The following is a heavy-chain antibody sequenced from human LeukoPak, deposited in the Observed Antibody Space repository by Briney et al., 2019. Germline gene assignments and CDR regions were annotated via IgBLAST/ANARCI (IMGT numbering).Heavy chain of an antibody. CDR2: INWNGGST. Sequence: GGSLRLSCAASGFTFDDYGMSWVRQAPGKGLEWVSGINWNGGSTGYADSVKGRFTISRDNAKNSLYLQMNSLRAEDTALYYCARDHYYDSSGYDAFDIWGQGTMVTVSS. CDR3: ARDHYYDSSGYDAFDI. V-gene: IGHV3-20*04. CDR1: GFTFDDYG. J-gene: IGHJ3*02. D-gene: IGHD3-22*01.